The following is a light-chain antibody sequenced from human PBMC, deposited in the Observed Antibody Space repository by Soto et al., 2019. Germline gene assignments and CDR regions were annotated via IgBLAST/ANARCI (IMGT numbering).Light chain of an antibody. CDR3: CSYAGSYTFYV. Sequence: QSVLTQLRTVSGSPEQSVTISCTGTSSDVGGYNYVSWYQQHPGKAPRLMIYDVSERPSGVPDRFSGSKSGNTAPLTISGLQAEDEADYYCCSYAGSYTFYVFGTGTKVTVL. CDR2: DVS. J-gene: IGLJ1*01. CDR1: SSDVGGYNY. V-gene: IGLV2-11*01.